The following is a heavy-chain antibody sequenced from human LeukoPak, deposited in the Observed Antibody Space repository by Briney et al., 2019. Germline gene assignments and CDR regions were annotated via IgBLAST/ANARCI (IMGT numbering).Heavy chain of an antibody. Sequence: AGPLRLSCGACGFPYRGYYMSWLRQAPGQEVTGISYISSRGRTIYYADSVKGRFTISRDNAKKSLYLQMNSLRAEDTAVYYCARDPESAAGPDYYYFYGMDAWGQGTTVTVSS. CDR1: GFPYRGYY. D-gene: IGHD6-13*01. CDR3: ARDPESAAGPDYYYFYGMDA. J-gene: IGHJ6*02. CDR2: ISSRGRTI. V-gene: IGHV3-11*01.